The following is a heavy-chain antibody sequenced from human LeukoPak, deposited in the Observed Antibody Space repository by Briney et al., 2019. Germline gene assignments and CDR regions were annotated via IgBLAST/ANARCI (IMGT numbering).Heavy chain of an antibody. CDR1: GYTFTTYS. CDR3: TREEWLH. V-gene: IGHV7-4-1*02. CDR2: INTNTGNP. D-gene: IGHD5-12*01. J-gene: IGHJ4*02. Sequence: ASVKVSCKASGYTFTTYSVNWVRQAPGQGLEWMGWINTNTGNPTYVQAFTGRFVFSLDTSVSTAYLQISSLKPEDTAVYYCTREEWLHWGPGTLVTVSS.